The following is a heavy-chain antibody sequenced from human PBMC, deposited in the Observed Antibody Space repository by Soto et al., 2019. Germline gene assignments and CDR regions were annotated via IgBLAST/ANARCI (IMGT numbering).Heavy chain of an antibody. CDR2: IIPIFGTA. Sequence: SVKVSCKASGGTFSSYAISWVRQAPGQGLEWMGGIIPIFGTANYAQKFQGRVTITADESTSTAYMELSSLRSEDTAMYYCARHGYSSSSRYYYYGMDVWGQGTTVTVSS. V-gene: IGHV1-69*13. CDR1: GGTFSSYA. D-gene: IGHD6-6*01. J-gene: IGHJ6*02. CDR3: ARHGYSSSSRYYYYGMDV.